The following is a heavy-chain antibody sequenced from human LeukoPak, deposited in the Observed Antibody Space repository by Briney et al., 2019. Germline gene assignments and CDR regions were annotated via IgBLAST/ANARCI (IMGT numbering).Heavy chain of an antibody. V-gene: IGHV1-2*06. Sequence: ASVKVSCKASGYTFTGYYMHWVRQAPGQGLEWMGRINPNSGGTNYAQKFQGRVTMTRDTSISTAYMELSRLRSDATAVYYCAKAPFLSSAWLVKRGGDYFDYWGQGTLVTVSS. D-gene: IGHD6-19*01. CDR3: AKAPFLSSAWLVKRGGDYFDY. CDR1: GYTFTGYY. J-gene: IGHJ4*02. CDR2: INPNSGGT.